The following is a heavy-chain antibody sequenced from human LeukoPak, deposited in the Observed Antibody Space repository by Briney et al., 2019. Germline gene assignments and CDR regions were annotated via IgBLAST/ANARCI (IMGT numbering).Heavy chain of an antibody. V-gene: IGHV3-66*01. Sequence: PGGSLRLSCAASGFTVSSNYMSWVRQAPGKGLEWVSVIYSGGSTYYADSVKGRFTISRDNSKNTLYLQMNSLRAEDTAVYCCARVESAMRGFDYWGQGTLVTVSS. J-gene: IGHJ4*02. CDR3: ARVESAMRGFDY. D-gene: IGHD3-16*01. CDR1: GFTVSSNY. CDR2: IYSGGST.